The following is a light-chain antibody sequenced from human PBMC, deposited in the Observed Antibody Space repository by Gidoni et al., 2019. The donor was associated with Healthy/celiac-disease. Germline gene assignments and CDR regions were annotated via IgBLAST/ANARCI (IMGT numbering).Light chain of an antibody. CDR3: SSYTSSRPRV. V-gene: IGLV2-14*01. CDR1: SSDVGGYNY. CDR2: EVS. Sequence: QSALTQPASVSGSPGQSIPISCTGTSSDVGGYNYVSWYQQHPGKAPKLMIYEVSNRPSGVSNRFSGSQSGNTASLTISGLQAEDEADYYCSSYTSSRPRVFGGGTKLTVL. J-gene: IGLJ3*02.